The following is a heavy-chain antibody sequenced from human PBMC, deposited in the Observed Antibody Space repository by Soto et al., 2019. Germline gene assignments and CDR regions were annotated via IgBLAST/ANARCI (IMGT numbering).Heavy chain of an antibody. CDR2: ISGSGGST. Sequence: PGWSLRLSCASSVFTFISYAMSWVRQAPGKGLEWVSAISGSGGSTYYADSVKGRFTISRDNSKNTLYLQMNSLRAEDTAVYYCAKDQSGVWSDGMDVWGQGTTVTV. J-gene: IGHJ6*02. D-gene: IGHD3-16*01. V-gene: IGHV3-23*01. CDR3: AKDQSGVWSDGMDV. CDR1: VFTFISYA.